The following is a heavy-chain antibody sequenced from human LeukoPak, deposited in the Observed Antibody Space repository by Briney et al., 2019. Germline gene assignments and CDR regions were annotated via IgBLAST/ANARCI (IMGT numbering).Heavy chain of an antibody. D-gene: IGHD1-20*01. CDR1: GGSISSGSYY. V-gene: IGHV4-61*02. J-gene: IGHJ4*02. Sequence: SQTLSLTCTVSGGSISSGSYYWSWIRQPAGKGLEWIGRIYTSRSTNYNPSLKSRVTISVDTSKNQFSLKLSSVTAADTAVYYCARARITGTLSEFDYWGQGTLVTVSS. CDR3: ARARITGTLSEFDY. CDR2: IYTSRST.